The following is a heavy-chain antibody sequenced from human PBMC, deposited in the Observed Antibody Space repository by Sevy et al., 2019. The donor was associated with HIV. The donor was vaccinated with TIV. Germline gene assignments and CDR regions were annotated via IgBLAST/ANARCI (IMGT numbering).Heavy chain of an antibody. J-gene: IGHJ3*02. Sequence: GGSLRLSCAASGFTVSSNYMSWVRQAPGKGLEWVSLIYDVSSTYFADSVEGRFTISTDNSKNTLYLQMNSLRAEDTAVYYSATQSGYSTSPGAFDIWGQGTMVTVSS. CDR3: ATQSGYSTSPGAFDI. CDR1: GFTVSSNY. V-gene: IGHV3-53*01. D-gene: IGHD6-6*01. CDR2: IYDVSST.